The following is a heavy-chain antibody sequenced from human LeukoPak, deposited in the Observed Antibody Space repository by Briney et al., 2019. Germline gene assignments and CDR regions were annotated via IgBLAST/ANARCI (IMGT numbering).Heavy chain of an antibody. D-gene: IGHD6-13*01. J-gene: IGHJ4*02. V-gene: IGHV1-2*04. CDR3: ARLIAAAGYDY. CDR1: GYTFTCFY. Sequence: ASVKVSCKASGYTFTCFYMHRVRQAPGQGLEWMGWINPNSGGTNYAQKFQGWVTMTRDTSISTAYMELSRLRCDDTAVYYCARLIAAAGYDYWGQGTLVTVSS. CDR2: INPNSGGT.